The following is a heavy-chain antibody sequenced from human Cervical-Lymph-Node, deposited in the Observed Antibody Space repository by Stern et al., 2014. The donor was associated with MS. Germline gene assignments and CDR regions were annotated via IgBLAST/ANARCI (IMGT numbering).Heavy chain of an antibody. D-gene: IGHD1-26*01. CDR3: ARLRSGSYYGYFQH. J-gene: IGHJ1*01. Sequence: VQLVESGAEVKKPGSSVKVSCKASGGTFSSYALSWVRQAPGQGLEWIGGSIPLYGTANYAQKFQVSVTITADESTSTAYMELSSLRSEDTAVYYCARLRSGSYYGYFQHWGQGTLVTVSS. V-gene: IGHV1-69*01. CDR2: SIPLYGTA. CDR1: GGTFSSYA.